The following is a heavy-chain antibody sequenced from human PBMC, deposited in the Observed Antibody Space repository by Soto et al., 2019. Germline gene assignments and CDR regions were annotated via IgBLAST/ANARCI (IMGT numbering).Heavy chain of an antibody. D-gene: IGHD4-17*01. Sequence: QLQLQESGPGLVKPSEPLSLTCTVSGGSISSSSYYWGWIRQPPGKGLEWIGSIYYSGSTYYNPSLKSRVTISVDTSKNQFSLKLSSVTAADTAVYYCARLGVYGDYKDYWGQGTLVTVSS. CDR2: IYYSGST. CDR1: GGSISSSSYY. J-gene: IGHJ4*02. V-gene: IGHV4-39*01. CDR3: ARLGVYGDYKDY.